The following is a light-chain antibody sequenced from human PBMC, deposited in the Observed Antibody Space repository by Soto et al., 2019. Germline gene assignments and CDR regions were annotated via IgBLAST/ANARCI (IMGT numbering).Light chain of an antibody. CDR2: DAS. Sequence: EIVLTQSPATLSLSPGERATLSCRASQNIDTYLAWYQQRPGQSPRLLIYDASNRATGVPARFSGSGSGTDLTLSITSLEPEDFAVYYWQQRRNWPDAFGQGTKLEIK. CDR3: QQRRNWPDA. J-gene: IGKJ2*01. CDR1: QNIDTY. V-gene: IGKV3-11*01.